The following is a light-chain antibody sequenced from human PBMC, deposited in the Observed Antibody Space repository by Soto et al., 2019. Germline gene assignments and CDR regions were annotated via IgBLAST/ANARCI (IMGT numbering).Light chain of an antibody. CDR1: QSISNS. J-gene: IGKJ2*01. CDR3: QHYNSYYT. Sequence: DILMTQSPSTLSASVGDRVTISCRASQSISNSLAWYQQKPGKAPKLLIYKASNLERRVPSTFSGSGSGTEFTVTISSLQPDDFATYYWQHYNSYYTFGQGTKLESK. CDR2: KAS. V-gene: IGKV1-5*03.